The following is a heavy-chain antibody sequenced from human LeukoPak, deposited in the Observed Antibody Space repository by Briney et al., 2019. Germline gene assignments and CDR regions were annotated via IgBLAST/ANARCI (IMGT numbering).Heavy chain of an antibody. V-gene: IGHV1-69*05. CDR3: ARGATNFDY. Sequence: GASVKVSCKASGGTFSSYAISWVRQAPGQGLEWMGGIIPIFGTANYAQKFQGRVTMTTDTSTSTAYMELRSLRSDDTAVYYCARGATNFDYWGQGTLVTVSS. CDR2: IIPIFGTA. CDR1: GGTFSSYA. J-gene: IGHJ4*02.